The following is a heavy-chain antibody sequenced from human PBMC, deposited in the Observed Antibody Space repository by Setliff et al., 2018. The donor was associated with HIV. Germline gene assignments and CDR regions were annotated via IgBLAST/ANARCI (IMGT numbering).Heavy chain of an antibody. CDR3: ARGDKRRPFDY. Sequence: PSETLSLTCTVSGGSISSHYWSWIRQPPGKGLEWIGYIYYSGSTNYNPSLKSRVTISVDTSKNQFSLKLSSVTAADTAVYYCARGDKRRPFDYWGQGTLVTVSS. J-gene: IGHJ4*02. V-gene: IGHV4-59*11. CDR1: GGSISSHY. CDR2: IYYSGST.